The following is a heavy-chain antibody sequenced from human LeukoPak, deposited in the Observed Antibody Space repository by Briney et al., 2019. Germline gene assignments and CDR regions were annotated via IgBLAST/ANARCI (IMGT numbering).Heavy chain of an antibody. V-gene: IGHV4-4*07. D-gene: IGHD3-22*01. CDR1: SGSINSYH. Sequence: SETLSLTCTVSSGSINSYHWAWIRQAAGRRLEWVGRVHISGSTNYNLSLRSRVAISLDRSKNQFSLTVRSLTAADTAVYYCARDDSSRDDSGAYHYWGQGILVTVSS. J-gene: IGHJ4*02. CDR2: VHISGST. CDR3: ARDDSSRDDSGAYHY.